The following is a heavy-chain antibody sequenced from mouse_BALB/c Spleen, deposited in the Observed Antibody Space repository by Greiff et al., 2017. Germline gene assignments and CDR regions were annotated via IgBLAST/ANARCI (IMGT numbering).Heavy chain of an antibody. CDR1: GYTFTSYY. J-gene: IGHJ3*01. CDR3: ARSVGREGFAY. D-gene: IGHD4-1*01. Sequence: QVQLQQSGPELVKPGASVRISCKASGYTFTSYYIHWVKQRPGQGLEWIGWIYPGNVNTKYNEKFKGKATLTADKSSSTAYMQLSSLTSEDSAVYFCARSVGREGFAYWGQGTLVTVSA. CDR2: IYPGNVNT. V-gene: IGHV1S56*01.